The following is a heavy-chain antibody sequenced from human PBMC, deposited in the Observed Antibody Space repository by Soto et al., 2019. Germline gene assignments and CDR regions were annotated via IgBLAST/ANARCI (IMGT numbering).Heavy chain of an antibody. V-gene: IGHV4-59*01. CDR3: ARDLKEYCSDGKCNWFDP. CDR1: GASITTYY. CDR2: ISYSGST. D-gene: IGHD2-15*01. J-gene: IGHJ5*02. Sequence: PSETLSLTCTVSGASITTYYWSWIRQPPGKGLEGMGYISYSGSTDYNPSLKSRVTISFDASKNQISLQVRSATAADAAVYYCARDLKEYCSDGKCNWFDPWGQGTLVTVS.